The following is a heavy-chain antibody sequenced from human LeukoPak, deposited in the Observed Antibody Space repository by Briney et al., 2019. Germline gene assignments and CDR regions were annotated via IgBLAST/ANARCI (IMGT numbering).Heavy chain of an antibody. Sequence: SQTLSLTCAISGDRVSSNGAAWNWIRQSPSRGLEWLGRTSYRSKWYRDYAVSVKSRITVNPDTSRNQFSLQLNSVTPEDTAVYYCAREFTVVGGVVNAFDIWGQGTMVTVSS. V-gene: IGHV6-1*01. J-gene: IGHJ3*02. CDR1: GDRVSSNGAA. D-gene: IGHD3-10*01. CDR3: AREFTVVGGVVNAFDI. CDR2: TSYRSKWYR.